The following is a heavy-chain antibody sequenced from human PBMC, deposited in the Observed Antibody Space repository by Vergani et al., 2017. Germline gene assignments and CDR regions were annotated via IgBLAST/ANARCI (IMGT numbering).Heavy chain of an antibody. V-gene: IGHV3-23*04. CDR2: IIGSGGST. CDR3: ARDAQNLYSNHQLDY. D-gene: IGHD4-11*01. Sequence: EVQLVESGGGLVQPGRSLRLSCAASGFTFSSYAMSWVRQAPGKGLEWVSAIIGSGGSTSYADSVKGRFTISRDNSKNTLYLQMNSLRAEDTAVYYCARDAQNLYSNHQLDYWGQGTLVTVSS. CDR1: GFTFSSYA. J-gene: IGHJ4*02.